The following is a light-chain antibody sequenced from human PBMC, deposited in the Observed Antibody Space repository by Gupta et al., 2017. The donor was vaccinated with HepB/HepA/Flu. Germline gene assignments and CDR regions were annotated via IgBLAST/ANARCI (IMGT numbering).Light chain of an antibody. Sequence: SYVLTQPPSESVAPGETARISCGGNSIGSTSVHWYQQKPGQAPVVVVYDDSDRPSGIPERFSGSKSGNTATLTISRVEAGDEADYYCQVWDGSSEHVVFGGGTKLTVL. V-gene: IGLV3-21*02. CDR2: DDS. CDR3: QVWDGSSEHVV. CDR1: SIGSTS. J-gene: IGLJ2*01.